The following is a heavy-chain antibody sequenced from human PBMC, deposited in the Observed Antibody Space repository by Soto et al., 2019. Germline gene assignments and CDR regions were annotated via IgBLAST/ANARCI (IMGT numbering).Heavy chain of an antibody. Sequence: VQLVESGGGVVQPGRSLRLSCAASGFTFSSYGMHWVRQAPGKGLERVAVIWYDGSNKYYADSVKGRFTISRDNSKNTLYLQMNSLRAEDTAVYYCARESVYDFWSGYLTRGYMDVWGKGTTVTVSS. J-gene: IGHJ6*03. CDR1: GFTFSSYG. D-gene: IGHD3-3*01. V-gene: IGHV3-33*01. CDR3: ARESVYDFWSGYLTRGYMDV. CDR2: IWYDGSNK.